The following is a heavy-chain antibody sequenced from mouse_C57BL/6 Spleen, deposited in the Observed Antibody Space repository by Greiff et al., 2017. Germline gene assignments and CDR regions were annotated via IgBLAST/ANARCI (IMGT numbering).Heavy chain of an antibody. CDR1: GYTFTSYW. D-gene: IGHD1-1*01. V-gene: IGHV1-59*01. CDR3: ARKGPLYYGSSYGYFDV. J-gene: IGHJ1*03. CDR2: IDPSDSYT. Sequence: QVQLKQPGAELVRPGTSVKLSCKASGYTFTSYWMHWVKQRPGHGLEWIGVIDPSDSYTNYNQKFKGQATLTVDTTSSTAYMQLSSLASEDSAVYYCARKGPLYYGSSYGYFDVWGTGTTVTVSS.